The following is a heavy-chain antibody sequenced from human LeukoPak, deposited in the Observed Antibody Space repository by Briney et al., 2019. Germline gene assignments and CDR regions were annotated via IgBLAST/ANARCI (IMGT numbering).Heavy chain of an antibody. J-gene: IGHJ4*02. V-gene: IGHV3-23*01. CDR1: GLTFRNYA. CDR3: AKGSGSSCYSPCDY. CDR2: ICANDGNT. D-gene: IGHD2-15*01. Sequence: GGSLRLSCAASGLTFRNYAMSWVRQTPGKGLEWVSVICANDGNTYYADAVKGRFTISRDNSKDTLYLQMDSLRAEDTAVYYCAKGSGSSCYSPCDYWGQGILVTVSS.